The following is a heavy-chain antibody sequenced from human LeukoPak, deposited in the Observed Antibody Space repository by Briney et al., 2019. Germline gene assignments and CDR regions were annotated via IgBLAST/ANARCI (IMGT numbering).Heavy chain of an antibody. Sequence: SETLSLTCTVSGGSISSYYWSWIRQPPGKGLEWIGYIYYSGSTNYNPSLKSRVTISVDTSKNQFSLKLSSVTAADTAVYYCASTPKPYGSGSYWYGAAFDYWGQGTPVTVSS. CDR1: GGSISSYY. J-gene: IGHJ4*02. CDR2: IYYSGST. D-gene: IGHD3-10*01. V-gene: IGHV4-59*08. CDR3: ASTPKPYGSGSYWYGAAFDY.